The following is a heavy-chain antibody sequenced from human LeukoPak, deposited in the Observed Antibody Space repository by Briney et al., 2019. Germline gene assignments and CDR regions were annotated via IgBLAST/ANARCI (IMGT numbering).Heavy chain of an antibody. D-gene: IGHD3-10*01. Sequence: GGSLRLSCAASGFTFSSYAMSWVRQAPGKGLEWASAISGSGGSTYYADSVKGRFTISRDNSKNTLYLQMNSLRAEDTAVYYCAKIETTMVRGVINYYGMDVWGQGTTVTVSS. CDR1: GFTFSSYA. J-gene: IGHJ6*02. CDR2: ISGSGGST. V-gene: IGHV3-23*01. CDR3: AKIETTMVRGVINYYGMDV.